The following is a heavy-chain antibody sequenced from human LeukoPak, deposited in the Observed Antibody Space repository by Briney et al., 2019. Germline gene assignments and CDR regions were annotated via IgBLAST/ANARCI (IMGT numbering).Heavy chain of an antibody. V-gene: IGHV4-34*01. CDR2: INHSGST. D-gene: IGHD4-17*01. J-gene: IGHJ4*02. Sequence: SETLSLTCAVYGGSFSGYYWSWIRQPPGKGLEWIGEINHSGSTNYNPSLKSRVTISVDTSKNQFSLKLSSVTAADMAVYYCARAHYGDYDYFDYWGQGTLVTVSS. CDR1: GGSFSGYY. CDR3: ARAHYGDYDYFDY.